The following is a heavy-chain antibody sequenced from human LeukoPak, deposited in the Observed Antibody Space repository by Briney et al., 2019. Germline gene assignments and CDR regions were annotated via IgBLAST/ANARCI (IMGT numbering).Heavy chain of an antibody. V-gene: IGHV1-69*05. CDR2: IIPIFGTA. CDR1: GGTFSSYA. J-gene: IGHJ6*03. D-gene: IGHD2-8*01. CDR3: AREVGYCTNGVCYYYYYYYMDV. Sequence: ASVKVSCKASGGTFSSYAISWVRQAPGQGLEWMGGIIPIFGTANYAQKFQGRVTITTDESTSTAYMELSSLRSEDTAVYYCAREVGYCTNGVCYYYYYYYMDVWGKGTTVTVSS.